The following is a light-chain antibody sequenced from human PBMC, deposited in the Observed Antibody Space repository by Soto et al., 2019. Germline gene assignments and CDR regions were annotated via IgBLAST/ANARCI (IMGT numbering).Light chain of an antibody. CDR3: QVWDSSSDHYV. J-gene: IGLJ1*01. CDR2: DDN. Sequence: SYQLNQQPSVSFAPRQTARMFCVGNDIASKSVHWSQQKPGQAPVLVVYDDNGRPSGIPERLSGSNSGDTATLTISRVEAGDEADYYCQVWDSSSDHYVFGSGTKVTVL. CDR1: DIASKS. V-gene: IGLV3-21*02.